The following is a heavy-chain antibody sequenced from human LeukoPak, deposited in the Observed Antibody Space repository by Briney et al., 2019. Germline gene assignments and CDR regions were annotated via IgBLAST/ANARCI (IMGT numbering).Heavy chain of an antibody. CDR3: AKDIGGWEKWGYNY. V-gene: IGHV3-48*04. CDR2: ISGPSNTI. Sequence: GGSLRLSCAASGFTFSSYSMNWVRQAPGKGLDWLSYISGPSNTIYYADSVKGRFTISRDNAKNSLYLQMNSLRAEDTALYYCAKDIGGWEKWGYNYWGQGTLVTVSS. J-gene: IGHJ4*02. D-gene: IGHD2-15*01. CDR1: GFTFSSYS.